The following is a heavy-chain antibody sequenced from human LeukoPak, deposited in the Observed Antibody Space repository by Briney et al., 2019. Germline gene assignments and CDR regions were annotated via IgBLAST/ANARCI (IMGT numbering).Heavy chain of an antibody. CDR2: IKQEGSEK. CDR1: GFTFSSYW. J-gene: IGHJ3*02. Sequence: GGSLRLSCAASGFTFSSYWMSWVRQAPGKGLEWVANIKQEGSEKYYVDSVKGRLTISRDNAKNSLYLQMNSLRAEDTAVYYCARDQTPKYSYGLNDAFDIWGQGTMVTVSS. D-gene: IGHD5-18*01. V-gene: IGHV3-7*01. CDR3: ARDQTPKYSYGLNDAFDI.